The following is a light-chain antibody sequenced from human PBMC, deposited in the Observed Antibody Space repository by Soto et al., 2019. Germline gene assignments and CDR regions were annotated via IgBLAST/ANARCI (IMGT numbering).Light chain of an antibody. CDR1: QSLGKSH. V-gene: IGKV3-20*01. CDR3: QHYDNSPPFT. J-gene: IGKJ2*01. CDR2: DAS. Sequence: EIVLTQSPGTLSLSPGERATLSRRASQSLGKSHLAWYQQKPGQSPRLLIYDASNRATGIADRFSGSGSGTDFTLTISRLEPEDFAVYFCQHYDNSPPFTFGQGTKLEIK.